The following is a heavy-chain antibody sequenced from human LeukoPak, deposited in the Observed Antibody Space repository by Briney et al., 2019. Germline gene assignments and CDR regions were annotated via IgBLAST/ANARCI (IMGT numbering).Heavy chain of an antibody. D-gene: IGHD3-9*01. V-gene: IGHV1-69-2*01. CDR3: APAPPSYDILTGPTKDYMDV. Sequence: ASVKVSCKVSEYTFTDYYMHWVQQAPGKGLEWMGLVDPEDGETIYAEKFQGRVTITADTSTDTAYMEQSRLRSEDTAVDYCAPAPPSYDILTGPTKDYMDVWGKGTTVTVSS. J-gene: IGHJ6*03. CDR2: VDPEDGET. CDR1: EYTFTDYY.